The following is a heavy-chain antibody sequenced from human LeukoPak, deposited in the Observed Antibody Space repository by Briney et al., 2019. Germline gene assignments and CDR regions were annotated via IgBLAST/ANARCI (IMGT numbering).Heavy chain of an antibody. CDR1: GYTFTGYY. J-gene: IGHJ4*02. V-gene: IGHV1-2*02. CDR2: INPNSGGT. CDR3: ARGGIAARYSVDY. Sequence: ASVKLSCKASGYTFTGYYMHWVRQAPGQGLEWMGWINPNSGGTNYEQKLKGRVTMTRDTSISTAYMELSRLRSDDTAVYYCARGGIAARYSVDYWGQGTLVTVSS. D-gene: IGHD6-6*01.